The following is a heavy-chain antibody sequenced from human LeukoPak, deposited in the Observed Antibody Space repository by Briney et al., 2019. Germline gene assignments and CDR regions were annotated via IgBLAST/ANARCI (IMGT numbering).Heavy chain of an antibody. J-gene: IGHJ3*01. D-gene: IGHD3-16*01. CDR1: GFTFSSYS. Sequence: GGSLRLSCAASGFTFSSYSMNWVRQAPGKGLEWVSYISSSSSTIYYADSVKGRFTISRDNSKNTLFLQMNSLRVADTAVYYCAKRADYYDSSRALYDAFDLWGQGTMVTVSS. CDR2: ISSSSSTI. V-gene: IGHV3-48*01. CDR3: AKRADYYDSSRALYDAFDL.